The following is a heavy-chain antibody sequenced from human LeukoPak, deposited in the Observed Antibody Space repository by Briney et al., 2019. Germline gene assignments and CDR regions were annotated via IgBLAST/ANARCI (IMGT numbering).Heavy chain of an antibody. J-gene: IGHJ5*02. V-gene: IGHV1-69*04. D-gene: IGHD6-13*01. Sequence: SVKVSCKASGDNFSSYVITWVRQAPGQGLEWMGRIIPTFDVANFAQIFKGRVTITADKSTSTAYMELSSLRSEDTAVYYCARGSHKYSSSWYGYWFDPWGQGTLVTVSS. CDR2: IIPTFDVA. CDR3: ARGSHKYSSSWYGYWFDP. CDR1: GDNFSSYV.